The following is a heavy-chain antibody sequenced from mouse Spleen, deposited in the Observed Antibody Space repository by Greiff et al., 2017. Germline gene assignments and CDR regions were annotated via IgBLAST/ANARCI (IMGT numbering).Heavy chain of an antibody. D-gene: IGHD1-1*01. Sequence: QVQLKQSGAELVKPGASVKLSCKASGYTFTSYWMQWVKQRPGQGLEWIGEIDPSDSYTNYNQKFKGKATLTVDTSSSTAYMQLSSLTSEDSAVYYCARSAPLLLRRYFDVWGAGTTVTVSS. CDR1: GYTFTSYW. V-gene: IGHV1-50*01. J-gene: IGHJ1*01. CDR3: ARSAPLLLRRYFDV. CDR2: IDPSDSYT.